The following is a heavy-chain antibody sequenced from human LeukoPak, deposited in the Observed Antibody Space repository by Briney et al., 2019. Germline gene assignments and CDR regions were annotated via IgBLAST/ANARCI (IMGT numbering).Heavy chain of an antibody. J-gene: IGHJ3*02. Sequence: GGSLRLSCAASGLTFSSYWMHWVRQAPGKGLVWVSRINSDGSSTSYADSVKGRFTISRDNAKNTLYLQMNSLRAEDTAVYYCARAGGRDYYDSSGYYYGDAFDIWGQGTMVTVSS. CDR2: INSDGSST. D-gene: IGHD3-22*01. CDR1: GLTFSSYW. V-gene: IGHV3-74*01. CDR3: ARAGGRDYYDSSGYYYGDAFDI.